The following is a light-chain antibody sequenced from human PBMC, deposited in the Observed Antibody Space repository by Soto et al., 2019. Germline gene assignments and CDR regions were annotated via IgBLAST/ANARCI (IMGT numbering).Light chain of an antibody. CDR2: DAS. Sequence: DIQMTQSPSTLSASVGDRVTITSRASQSASTFLAWYQQKPGQAPKLLIYDASTLQSGVPSRFSASGSGTEFALTISGLQPDDFAVYYCQQYNRYAVTFGQGTKVDIK. V-gene: IGKV1-5*01. J-gene: IGKJ1*01. CDR3: QQYNRYAVT. CDR1: QSASTF.